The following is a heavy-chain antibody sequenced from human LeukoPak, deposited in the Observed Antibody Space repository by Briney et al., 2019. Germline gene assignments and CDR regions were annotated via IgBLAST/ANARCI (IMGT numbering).Heavy chain of an antibody. D-gene: IGHD6-19*01. CDR2: IRSSSSYI. Sequence: GGSLRLSCAASGFTFSSYSMNWVRQAPGKGLEWVSSIRSSSSYIYYADSVKGRFTISRDNAKNSLYLQMNSLRAEDTAVYYCARDKVSTGRIAVAGTGEFDYWGQGTLVTVSS. CDR3: ARDKVSTGRIAVAGTGEFDY. J-gene: IGHJ4*02. CDR1: GFTFSSYS. V-gene: IGHV3-21*01.